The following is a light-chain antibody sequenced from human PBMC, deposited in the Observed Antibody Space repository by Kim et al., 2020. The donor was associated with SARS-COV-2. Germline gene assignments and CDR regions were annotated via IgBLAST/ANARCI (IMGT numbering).Light chain of an antibody. Sequence: ASVDDWVTITCRASQGISNYLAWYQQKPGRVPRVLIYSASTMRSGVPSRFSGSRSGTDFTLTISSLQPEDVATYYCQKYDNAPWTFGQGTKVDIK. CDR3: QKYDNAPWT. V-gene: IGKV1-27*01. J-gene: IGKJ1*01. CDR2: SAS. CDR1: QGISNY.